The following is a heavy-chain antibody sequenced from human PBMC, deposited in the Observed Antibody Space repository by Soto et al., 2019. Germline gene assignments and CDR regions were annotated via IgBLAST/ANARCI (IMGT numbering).Heavy chain of an antibody. J-gene: IGHJ4*02. D-gene: IGHD5-12*01. CDR1: GYTFTSYY. Sequence: GASVKVSCKASGYTFTSYYMHWVRQAPGQGLEWMGIINPSGGSTSYAQKFQGRVTMTRDTSTSTVYMELSSLRSEDTAVYYCARDFAEMATITRPLDYWGQGTLVTVSS. CDR2: INPSGGST. CDR3: ARDFAEMATITRPLDY. V-gene: IGHV1-46*01.